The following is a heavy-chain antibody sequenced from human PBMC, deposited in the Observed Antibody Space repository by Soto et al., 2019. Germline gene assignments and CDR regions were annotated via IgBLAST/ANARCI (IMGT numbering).Heavy chain of an antibody. CDR3: ARPGVRYYYYYMDV. CDR1: GGSISSYY. Sequence: SETLSLTCTVSGGSISSYYWSWIRQPPGKGLEWIGYIYYSGSTYYNPSLKSRVTISVDTSKNQFSLKLSSVTAADTAVYYCARPGVRYYYYYMDVWGKGTTVTVSS. D-gene: IGHD3-10*02. V-gene: IGHV4-59*04. CDR2: IYYSGST. J-gene: IGHJ6*03.